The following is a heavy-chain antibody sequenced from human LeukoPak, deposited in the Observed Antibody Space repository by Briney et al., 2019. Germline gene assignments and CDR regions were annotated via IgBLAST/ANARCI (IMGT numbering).Heavy chain of an antibody. D-gene: IGHD3-10*01. V-gene: IGHV3-53*01. CDR2: IYSGGST. J-gene: IGHJ6*02. Sequence: GGSLRLSCAASGFTVSSNYMSWVRQAPGKGLEWVSVIYSGGSTYYADSVKGRFTISRDNSKNTLYLQMNSLRAEDTAVYYCAKDREELLWFGELFNDYYYYYGMDVWGQGTTVTVSS. CDR3: AKDREELLWFGELFNDYYYYYGMDV. CDR1: GFTVSSNY.